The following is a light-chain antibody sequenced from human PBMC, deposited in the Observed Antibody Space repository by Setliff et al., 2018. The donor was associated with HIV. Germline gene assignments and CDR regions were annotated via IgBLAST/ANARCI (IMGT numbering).Light chain of an antibody. J-gene: IGLJ1*01. CDR3: SSYTSSSPPYV. CDR2: DVT. Sequence: QSVLTQPASVSGSPGQSITISCTGTSSDIGGYDYVSWFQHHPGKAPKLMMSDVTKRPPGVSTRFSGSKSGNTASLTISGLQAEDEADYYCSSYTSSSPPYVFGTGTKVTVL. V-gene: IGLV2-14*03. CDR1: SSDIGGYDY.